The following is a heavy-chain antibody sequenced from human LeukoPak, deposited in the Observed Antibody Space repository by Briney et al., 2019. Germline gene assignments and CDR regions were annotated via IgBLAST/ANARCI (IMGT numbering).Heavy chain of an antibody. CDR2: IYHSGST. Sequence: SETLSLTCTVSGYSISSGYYWGWLRQPPGKVLEWIGSIYHSGSTYYNPSLRSRVTMSVDTSKNLFSLKLSSVTAADTAVYYCARYNWNEMDVWGKGTTVTVSS. CDR3: ARYNWNEMDV. CDR1: GYSISSGYY. J-gene: IGHJ6*04. V-gene: IGHV4-38-2*02. D-gene: IGHD1-1*01.